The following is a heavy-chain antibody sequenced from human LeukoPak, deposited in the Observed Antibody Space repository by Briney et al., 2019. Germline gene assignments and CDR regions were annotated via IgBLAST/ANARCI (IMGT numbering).Heavy chain of an antibody. V-gene: IGHV1-18*01. CDR2: INTHNGNT. CDR3: ARDTPQHLKRYDY. Sequence: GASVEASCKASGYNLDQFGIAWVRQAPEHRLKWRGWINTHNGNTKYAQQYQGRVTMTTDTSTSTVYMELRSLRSDHTAVYFCARDTPQHLKRYDYWGQGTQVTVSS. J-gene: IGHJ4*02. CDR1: GYNLDQFG. D-gene: IGHD6-13*01.